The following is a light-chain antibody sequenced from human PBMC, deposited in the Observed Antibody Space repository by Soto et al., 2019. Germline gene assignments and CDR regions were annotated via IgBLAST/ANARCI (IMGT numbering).Light chain of an antibody. Sequence: QSALTQPASVSGSPGQSITISCTGTSSDVGNYNLVSWYQQHPGKAPKLMIYEGTKRPSGVSNRFSGSKSGNTASLTISGLQAEDEADYYCCSYAGRSTVVFGGGTQLTVL. V-gene: IGLV2-23*01. J-gene: IGLJ3*02. CDR2: EGT. CDR3: CSYAGRSTVV. CDR1: SSDVGNYNL.